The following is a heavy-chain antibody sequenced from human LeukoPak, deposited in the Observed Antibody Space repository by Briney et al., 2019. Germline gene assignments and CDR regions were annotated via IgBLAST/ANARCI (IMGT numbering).Heavy chain of an antibody. CDR3: ARDKCSSTSCYASSFGY. CDR2: ISSSSSYI. J-gene: IGHJ4*02. CDR1: GFTFSSYS. Sequence: GGSLRLSCAASGFTFSSYSMNWVRQAPGKGLEGVSSISSSSSYIYYADSVKGPFTISRDNAKNSLYLQMNSLRAEDTAVYYCARDKCSSTSCYASSFGYWGQGTLVTVSS. D-gene: IGHD2-2*01. V-gene: IGHV3-21*01.